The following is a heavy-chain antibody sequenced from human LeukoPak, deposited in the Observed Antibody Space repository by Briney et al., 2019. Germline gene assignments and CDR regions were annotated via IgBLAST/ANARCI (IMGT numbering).Heavy chain of an antibody. D-gene: IGHD1-7*01. V-gene: IGHV4-34*01. Sequence: SETLSLTCAVYGGSFSGYYWSWIRQPPGKGLEWIGEINHSGSTNYNPSIKSRVTMSVDTSKNQFSLKLSSVTAADTAVYYCASTHNWNYASGAFDIWGQGTMVTVSS. CDR2: INHSGST. CDR3: ASTHNWNYASGAFDI. J-gene: IGHJ3*02. CDR1: GGSFSGYY.